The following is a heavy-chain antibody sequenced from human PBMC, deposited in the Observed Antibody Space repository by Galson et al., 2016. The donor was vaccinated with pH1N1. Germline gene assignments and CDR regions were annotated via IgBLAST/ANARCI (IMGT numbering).Heavy chain of an antibody. Sequence: PALVKPTQTLTLTCTFSGFSLSTSGVGVGWIRQPPGKALEWLALIYWDDDKRYSPSLKSRLTTTKDTSKNQVVLTMTNMDPVDTATYYCARNGYGDYVGYFDYWGQGTLVTVSS. D-gene: IGHD4-17*01. CDR3: ARNGYGDYVGYFDY. CDR1: GFSLSTSGVG. V-gene: IGHV2-5*02. J-gene: IGHJ4*02. CDR2: IYWDDDK.